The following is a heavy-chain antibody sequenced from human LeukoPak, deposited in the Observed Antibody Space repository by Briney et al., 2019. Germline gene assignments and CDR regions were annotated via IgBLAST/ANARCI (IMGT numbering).Heavy chain of an antibody. CDR3: ARGKDWGPY. V-gene: IGHV1-2*02. Sequence: ASVKVSCKGSGYTFTGYYMHWVRQAPGQGLEWMGWINPISGTTNYAQKLQGRVTVTRDTSISTVYMELSRLTSDDTAVYYCARGKDWGPYWGQGTLVTVSS. D-gene: IGHD7-27*01. CDR1: GYTFTGYY. J-gene: IGHJ4*02. CDR2: INPISGTT.